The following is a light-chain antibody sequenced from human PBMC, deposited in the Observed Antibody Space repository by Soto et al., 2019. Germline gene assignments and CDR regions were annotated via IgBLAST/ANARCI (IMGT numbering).Light chain of an antibody. Sequence: EIVLMQSPGTLSLSPGESATLFCRASQSMKRRYLAWYQQKPGQAPRVLIYAASIRATGIPDRFSGSGSGTDFSLTISRLEPEDFAVYYCHQYENWPQLTFGGGTKVEIK. J-gene: IGKJ4*01. CDR2: AAS. CDR1: QSMKRRY. CDR3: HQYENWPQLT. V-gene: IGKV3-20*01.